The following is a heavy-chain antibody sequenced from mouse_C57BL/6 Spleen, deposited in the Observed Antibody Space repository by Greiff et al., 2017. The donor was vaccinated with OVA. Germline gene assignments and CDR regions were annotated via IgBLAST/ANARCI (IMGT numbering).Heavy chain of an antibody. Sequence: EVKVVESEGGLVQPGSSMKLSCTASGFTFSDYYMAWVRQVPEKGLEWVANINYDGSSTYYLDSLKSRFIISRDNAKNILYLQMSSLKSEDTATYYCARGDDYLWYFDVWGTGTTVTVSS. CDR3: ARGDDYLWYFDV. CDR1: GFTFSDYY. V-gene: IGHV5-16*01. J-gene: IGHJ1*03. D-gene: IGHD2-4*01. CDR2: INYDGSST.